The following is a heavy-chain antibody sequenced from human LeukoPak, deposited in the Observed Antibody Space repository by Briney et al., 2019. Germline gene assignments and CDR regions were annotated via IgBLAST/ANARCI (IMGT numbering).Heavy chain of an antibody. CDR2: INPSGGST. CDR1: GYSFTNYY. CDR3: ARSLCSSSSCPIDY. D-gene: IGHD2-2*01. Sequence: ASVMVSCKASGYSFTNYYIHWVRQAPGQGLEWMGEINPSGGSTNSAQMFQGRVTMTRDTSTSTVHMELSSLRSDDTAVYYCARSLCSSSSCPIDYWGQGTLVTVSS. V-gene: IGHV1-46*01. J-gene: IGHJ4*02.